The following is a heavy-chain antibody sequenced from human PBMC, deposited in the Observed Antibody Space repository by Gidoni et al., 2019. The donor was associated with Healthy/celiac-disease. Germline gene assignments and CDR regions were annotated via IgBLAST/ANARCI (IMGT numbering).Heavy chain of an antibody. Sequence: QAQLLESGPGLVKPSETLSLTCTVSGGSISSYYWSWIRQPPGKGLEWIGYIYYSGSTNYNPSLKSRFTISVDTSKNQFSLKLSSVTAADTAVYYCARDLLRGVATDWGQGTLVTVSS. CDR1: GGSISSYY. J-gene: IGHJ4*02. D-gene: IGHD5-12*01. V-gene: IGHV4-59*01. CDR2: IYYSGST. CDR3: ARDLLRGVATD.